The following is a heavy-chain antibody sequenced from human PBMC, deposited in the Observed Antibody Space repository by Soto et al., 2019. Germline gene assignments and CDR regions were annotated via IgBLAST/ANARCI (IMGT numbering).Heavy chain of an antibody. Sequence: QVQLVESGGGVVQPGRSLRLSCAASGFTCSTYAMHWVRQAPGKGLEWVAVLSYDGSNKYYADSVKGRFTISRDNSKNTMYLQMNSLIAEDTAVYYCARVVPAAMYYYYRMDVWGQGTTVTASS. CDR1: GFTCSTYA. CDR2: LSYDGSNK. V-gene: IGHV3-30*03. J-gene: IGHJ6*02. D-gene: IGHD2-2*01. CDR3: ARVVPAAMYYYYRMDV.